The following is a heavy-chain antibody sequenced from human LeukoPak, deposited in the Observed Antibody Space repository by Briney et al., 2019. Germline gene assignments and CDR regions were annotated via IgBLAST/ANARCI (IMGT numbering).Heavy chain of an antibody. D-gene: IGHD6-13*01. Sequence: TSSETLSLTCTVSGGSIRSRSNYWGWTRQPPGKGLEWIWSNDNSGSTYYNPSLKSRVTISADTSKDQFSLKLSSITAADTAFYYCARPPGIAAAWFDPWGQGTLVTVSS. CDR1: GGSIRSRSNY. V-gene: IGHV4-39*01. CDR2: NDNSGST. J-gene: IGHJ5*02. CDR3: ARPPGIAAAWFDP.